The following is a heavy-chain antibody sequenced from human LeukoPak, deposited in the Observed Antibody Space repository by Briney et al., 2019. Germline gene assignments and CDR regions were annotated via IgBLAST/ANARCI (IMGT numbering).Heavy chain of an antibody. CDR3: ARADGYNQPYDY. V-gene: IGHV4-59*01. CDR1: GGSISSYY. D-gene: IGHD5-24*01. Sequence: SETLSLTCTVSGGSISSYYWSWIRQPAGKGLEWIGYIYYSGSTNYNPSLESRVTISVDTSKNQFSLKLSSVTAADTAVYYCARADGYNQPYDYWGQGTLVTVSS. J-gene: IGHJ4*02. CDR2: IYYSGST.